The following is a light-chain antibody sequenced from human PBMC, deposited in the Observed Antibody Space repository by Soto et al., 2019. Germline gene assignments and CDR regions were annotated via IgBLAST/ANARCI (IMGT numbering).Light chain of an antibody. Sequence: DIVMTQSPDSLAVSPGERATINCKSSQTILYSSNNKNYLAWYQQKPGQPPKLLIYWASTRESGVPDRFSGSGSETDFTLTISSLQAEDVAVYYCQQYYSSPTWTFGQGTKVEIK. CDR3: QQYYSSPTWT. J-gene: IGKJ1*01. V-gene: IGKV4-1*01. CDR1: QTILYSSNNKNY. CDR2: WAS.